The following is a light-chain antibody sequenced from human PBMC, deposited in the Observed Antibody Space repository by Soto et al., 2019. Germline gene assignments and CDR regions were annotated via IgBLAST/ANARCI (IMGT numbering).Light chain of an antibody. Sequence: SYELTQPPSVSVAPGQTATVTCGADNIGSKSVHWYQKKAGQAPLLVVFADSDRPPGIPARFSAFNSGNTATLTISMVKDGDEADYYCHVWDISAEQVVFGGGTKLTVL. V-gene: IGLV3-21*02. CDR2: ADS. CDR1: NIGSKS. CDR3: HVWDISAEQVV. J-gene: IGLJ2*01.